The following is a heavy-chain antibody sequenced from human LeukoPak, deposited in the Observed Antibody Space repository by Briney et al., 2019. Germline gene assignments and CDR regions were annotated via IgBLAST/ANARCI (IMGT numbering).Heavy chain of an antibody. CDR3: AKDTPGYYDSRGYPHHFDY. V-gene: IGHV3-30*02. D-gene: IGHD3-22*01. CDR2: IRYDGSNK. J-gene: IGHJ4*02. CDR1: GFTFSSYG. Sequence: GGSLRLSCAASGFTFSSYGMHWVRQAPGKGLEWVAFIRYDGSNKYYADSVKGRFTISRDNSKNTLYLQMNSLRAEDTAVYYCAKDTPGYYDSRGYPHHFDYWGQGTLVTVSS.